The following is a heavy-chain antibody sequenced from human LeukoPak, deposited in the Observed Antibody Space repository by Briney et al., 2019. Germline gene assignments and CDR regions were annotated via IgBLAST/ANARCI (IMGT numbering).Heavy chain of an antibody. J-gene: IGHJ4*02. CDR2: IKQDGTEK. CDR1: GFTFRSYW. V-gene: IGHV3-7*01. Sequence: PGGSLRLSCAGSGFTFRSYWMSWVRQAPGKGLEWVANIKQDGTEKYYVDSVKGRFTISRDNAKNSLYLQMNSLRAEDTAAYYCAISLPPFDYWGQGTLVTVSS. CDR3: AISLPPFDY. D-gene: IGHD2-15*01.